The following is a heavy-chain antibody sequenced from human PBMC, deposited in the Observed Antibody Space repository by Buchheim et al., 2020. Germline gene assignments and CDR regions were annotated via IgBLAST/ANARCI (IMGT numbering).Heavy chain of an antibody. CDR2: INPDGSDK. D-gene: IGHD1-14*01. J-gene: IGHJ4*02. Sequence: VQLVESGGGVVQPGRSLRLSCAASGFTFSSYAMHWVRQAPGEGLKWVANINPDGSDKYYVDSVKGRFTISRDNVENSMHLQMNSLRAEDSAVYYCVSWPSTGVTPRTNYWGQGTL. V-gene: IGHV3-7*01. CDR3: VSWPSTGVTPRTNY. CDR1: GFTFSSYA.